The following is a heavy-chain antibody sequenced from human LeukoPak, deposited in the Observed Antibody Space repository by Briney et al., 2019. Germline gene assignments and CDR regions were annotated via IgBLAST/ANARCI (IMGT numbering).Heavy chain of an antibody. CDR2: IKSQVDGGAT. CDR1: GFSFSDAW. V-gene: IGHV3-15*01. D-gene: IGHD5-18*01. CDR3: TSQLQRPLWIIDVFNI. J-gene: IGHJ3*02. Sequence: PGGSHRLSCAASGFSFSDAWMSWVRQVPGKGLEWVGRIKSQVDGGATHYAAPVKDRFTISRDDSKTTLYLEMNSLKAEDTAVYYCTSQLQRPLWIIDVFNIWGQGTMVTVSS.